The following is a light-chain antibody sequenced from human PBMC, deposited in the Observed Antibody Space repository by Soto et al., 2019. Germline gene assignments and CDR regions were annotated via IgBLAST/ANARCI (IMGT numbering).Light chain of an antibody. V-gene: IGLV1-40*01. CDR3: CSYAGSYLYV. Sequence: QSVLTQPPSVSGAPGQRVTISCTGSSSNIGAGYDVHWYQQLPGTAPKLVIYGNRNRPSGVPDRFSGSKSGTSASLAITGLQAEDEADYYCCSYAGSYLYVFGTGTKLTVL. J-gene: IGLJ1*01. CDR1: SSNIGAGYD. CDR2: GNR.